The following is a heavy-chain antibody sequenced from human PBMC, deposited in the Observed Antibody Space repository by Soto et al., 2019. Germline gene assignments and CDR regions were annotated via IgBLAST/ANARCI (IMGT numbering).Heavy chain of an antibody. Sequence: VQLVQSGAEVKKPGASVKVSCEASSYTFITYGVSWVRQAPGQGLDWLGWISTYNGNTRYAERLQGRVTMTTDTTTNTAYMELRNLRSDDTAVYYCARGPTDYYDNSANYFLDYWGQGTLVTVSS. D-gene: IGHD3-22*01. CDR2: ISTYNGNT. CDR3: ARGPTDYYDNSANYFLDY. J-gene: IGHJ4*02. CDR1: SYTFITYG. V-gene: IGHV1-18*01.